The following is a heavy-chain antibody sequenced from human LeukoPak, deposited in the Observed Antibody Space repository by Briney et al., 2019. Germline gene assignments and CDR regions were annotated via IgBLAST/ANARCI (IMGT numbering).Heavy chain of an antibody. CDR3: ARYSSSLHPDY. V-gene: IGHV3-53*01. CDR2: IYSGGST. D-gene: IGHD4-4*01. Sequence: GGSLRLSCAASGFTVSSNYMSRVRQAPGKGLEWVSVIYSGGSTYYADSVKGRFTISRDNSKNTLYLQMNSLRAEDTAVYYCARYSSSLHPDYWGQGTLVTVSS. CDR1: GFTVSSNY. J-gene: IGHJ4*02.